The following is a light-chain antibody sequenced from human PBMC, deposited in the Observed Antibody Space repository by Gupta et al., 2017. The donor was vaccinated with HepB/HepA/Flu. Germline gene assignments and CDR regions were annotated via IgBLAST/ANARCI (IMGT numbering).Light chain of an antibody. Sequence: EIMLTQSTATLSLSPGERATLSCRASQSVSSYLAWYQQKPGQAPRLLIDDASNRATGIPARVSGSGSGTDFTLTISSLEAEDVVVDYCQQRSKRYPCTFGRGTKVEIK. V-gene: IGKV3-11*01. CDR3: QQRSKRYPCT. J-gene: IGKJ4*01. CDR1: QSVSSY. CDR2: DAS.